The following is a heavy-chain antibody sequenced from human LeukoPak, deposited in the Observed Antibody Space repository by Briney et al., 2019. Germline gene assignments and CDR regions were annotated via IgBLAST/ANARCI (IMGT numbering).Heavy chain of an antibody. V-gene: IGHV3-21*01. D-gene: IGHD1-14*01. CDR1: GFSFSTYY. CDR3: VRENHGSFDY. Sequence: GGSLRLSCAASGFSFSTYYVNWVRQAPGKGLEWVSCISSSSTYIYYADSVRGRFAISRDNAKNSLYLQVNSLRADDTAVYYCVRENHGSFDYWGQGSLVTVSS. J-gene: IGHJ4*02. CDR2: ISSSSTYI.